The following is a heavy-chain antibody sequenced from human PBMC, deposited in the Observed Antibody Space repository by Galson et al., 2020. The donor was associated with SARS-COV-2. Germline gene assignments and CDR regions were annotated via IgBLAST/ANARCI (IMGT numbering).Heavy chain of an antibody. V-gene: IGHV3-33*01. D-gene: IGHD1-1*01. CDR3: ASNDPYYYYYMDV. Sequence: GGSLRLSCAASGFTFSSYGMHWVRQAPGKGLEWVAVIWYDGSNKYYADSVKGRFTISRDNSKNTLYLQMNSLRAEDTAVYYCASNDPYYYYYMDVGGKGTTVTVSS. CDR1: GFTFSSYG. J-gene: IGHJ6*03. CDR2: IWYDGSNK.